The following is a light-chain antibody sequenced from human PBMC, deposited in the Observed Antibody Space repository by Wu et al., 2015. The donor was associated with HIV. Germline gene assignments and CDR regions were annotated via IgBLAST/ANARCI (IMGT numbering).Light chain of an antibody. CDR3: QQSYSTYS. CDR1: QGVGSD. Sequence: MQLTQSPSTLSASVGDSVTITCRASQGVGSDLAWYQHKPGSSPKLLIYAASELESGVPSRFSGSGSGTDFTLTISSLQPEDFATYYCQQSYSTYSFGQGTKLEIK. CDR2: AAS. V-gene: IGKV1-39*01. J-gene: IGKJ2*03.